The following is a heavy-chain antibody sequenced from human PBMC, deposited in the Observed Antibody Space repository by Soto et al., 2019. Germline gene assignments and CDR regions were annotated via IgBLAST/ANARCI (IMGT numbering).Heavy chain of an antibody. V-gene: IGHV4-38-2*02. J-gene: IGHJ4*02. CDR1: GYSINSDYY. D-gene: IGHD5-18*01. CDR3: ARAEYSYIDY. CDR2: VYRTAIP. Sequence: SETLSLTCHVSGYSINSDYYWAWIRQPPGKGLEWIGSVYRTAIPLYNPSLKSRVSISVDMSKNHFSLNLTSVTAADTAVYYCARAEYSYIDYWGQGTLVTVSS.